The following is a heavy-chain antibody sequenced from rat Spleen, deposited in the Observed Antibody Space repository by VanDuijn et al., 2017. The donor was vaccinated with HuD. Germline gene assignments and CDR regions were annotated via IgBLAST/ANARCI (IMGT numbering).Heavy chain of an antibody. D-gene: IGHD1-4*01. V-gene: IGHV5-22*01. CDR1: GFTFSDYN. J-gene: IGHJ4*01. CDR2: ISYEGSIT. Sequence: EVQLVESGGGLVQPGRSLKLSCAASGFTFSDYNMAWVRQAPKKGLEWVATISYEGSITYYGDSVKGRFTISRDNAKSTLYLQMNSLRSEDTATYYCARPDGYTYVMDAWGQGASVTVSS. CDR3: ARPDGYTYVMDA.